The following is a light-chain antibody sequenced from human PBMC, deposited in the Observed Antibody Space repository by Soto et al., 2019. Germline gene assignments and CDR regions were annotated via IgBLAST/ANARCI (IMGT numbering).Light chain of an antibody. CDR2: DVI. J-gene: IGLJ2*01. CDR3: SSYTSTNTVI. Sequence: QSALTQPASVSGSPGQSITISCTGTSSDVGGYNYVSWYQHHPGKAPKLMIYDVINRPSGVSNRFSGYKSDNTASLTISGLQTEDEAEYYCSSYTSTNTVIFGGGTKLTVL. CDR1: SSDVGGYNY. V-gene: IGLV2-14*03.